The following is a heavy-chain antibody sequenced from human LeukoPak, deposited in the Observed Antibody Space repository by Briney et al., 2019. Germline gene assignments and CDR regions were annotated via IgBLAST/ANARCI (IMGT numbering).Heavy chain of an antibody. D-gene: IGHD3-22*01. CDR2: IYYSGST. V-gene: IGHV4-39*01. J-gene: IGHJ4*02. CDR3: ARYSGEYYDSSGSFDY. Sequence: SETLSRTCTVTAGSISSSRYSWGWIRQPPGKGPEWIGSIYYSGSTYYNPSLKGRVTISVDTSKNQFSLKLSSVTAADTAVYYCARYSGEYYDSSGSFDYWGQGTLVTVSS. CDR1: AGSISSSRYS.